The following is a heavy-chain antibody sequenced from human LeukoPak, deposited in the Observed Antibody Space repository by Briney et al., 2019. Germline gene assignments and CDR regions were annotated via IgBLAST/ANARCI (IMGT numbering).Heavy chain of an antibody. CDR2: INPSGGST. CDR3: ARGWSRYGSGWKYYFDY. V-gene: IGHV1-46*01. J-gene: IGHJ4*02. CDR1: GYTFTSYY. Sequence: ASVKVSCKASGYTFTSYYMHWVRQAPGQGLEWMGIINPSGGSTSYAQKFQGRVTMTRDMSTSTVYMELSSLRSEDTAVYYCARGWSRYGSGWKYYFDYWGQGTLVTVSS. D-gene: IGHD6-19*01.